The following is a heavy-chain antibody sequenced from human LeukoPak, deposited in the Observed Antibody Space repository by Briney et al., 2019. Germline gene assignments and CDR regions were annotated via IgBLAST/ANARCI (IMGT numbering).Heavy chain of an antibody. V-gene: IGHV4-59*12. CDR3: AGEYYYDSSGYYSYDY. Sequence: SETLSLTCTVSGGSFSNYYWTWIRQPPGKTLEWIGCHKGGTTHYNPSLRSRVTISVDTSKSQFSLKLSSVTAADTAVYYCAGEYYYDSSGYYSYDYWGQGTLVTVSS. J-gene: IGHJ4*02. CDR2: HKGGTT. D-gene: IGHD3-22*01. CDR1: GGSFSNYY.